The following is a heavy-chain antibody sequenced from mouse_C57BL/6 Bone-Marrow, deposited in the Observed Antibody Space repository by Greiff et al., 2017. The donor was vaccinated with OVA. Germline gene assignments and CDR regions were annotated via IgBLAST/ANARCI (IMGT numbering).Heavy chain of an antibody. CDR2: ISNGGGST. Sequence: EVQLVESGGGLVQPGGSLKLSCAASGFTFSDYYMYWVRQTPEKRLEWVAYISNGGGSTYYPDTVKGRFTISRDNAKNTLYLQMSRLKSEDTAMYYCARHEIYYGSSWYFDVWGTGTTVTVSS. CDR3: ARHEIYYGSSWYFDV. CDR1: GFTFSDYY. D-gene: IGHD1-1*01. V-gene: IGHV5-12*01. J-gene: IGHJ1*03.